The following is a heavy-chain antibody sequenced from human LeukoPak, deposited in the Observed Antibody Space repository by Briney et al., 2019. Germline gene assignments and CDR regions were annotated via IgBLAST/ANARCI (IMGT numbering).Heavy chain of an antibody. D-gene: IGHD5-18*01. CDR2: ISDTGGST. Sequence: GGSLRLSCAASAFTFGSFGMSWVRQAPGKGLEWVSAISDTGGSTFYADSVKGRFTISRDNSKNTLYLQMNSLRAEDTAVYYCAKGRIQSYMAPEYWGQGTLVTVSS. J-gene: IGHJ4*02. CDR3: AKGRIQSYMAPEY. V-gene: IGHV3-23*01. CDR1: AFTFGSFG.